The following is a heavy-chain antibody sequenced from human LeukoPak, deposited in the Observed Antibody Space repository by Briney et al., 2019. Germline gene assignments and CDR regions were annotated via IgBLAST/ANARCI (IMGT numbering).Heavy chain of an antibody. CDR1: GFTFSSYA. J-gene: IGHJ4*02. Sequence: PGGSLRLSCAASGFTFSSYAMHWVRQAPGKGLEWVAVISYNGSNKYYADSVKGRFTISRDNSKNTLYLQMNSLRAEDTAVYSCARDGPSNSSGWYCLVYWGQGTLVTVSS. V-gene: IGHV3-30*04. CDR2: ISYNGSNK. CDR3: ARDGPSNSSGWYCLVY. D-gene: IGHD6-19*01.